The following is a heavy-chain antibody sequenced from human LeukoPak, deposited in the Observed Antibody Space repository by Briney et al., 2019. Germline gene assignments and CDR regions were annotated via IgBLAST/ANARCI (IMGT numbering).Heavy chain of an antibody. Sequence: PSETLSLTSAVYGGSFSGYYWSWIRQPPGEGREWIGEINHSGSTNYNTSLKSRVTISVDTSKNQFSLKLSSVTAADTAVYYCARASWPLLRYFDWPETGIDYWGQGTLVTVSS. CDR2: INHSGST. V-gene: IGHV4-34*01. CDR1: GGSFSGYY. D-gene: IGHD3-9*01. J-gene: IGHJ4*02. CDR3: ARASWPLLRYFDWPETGIDY.